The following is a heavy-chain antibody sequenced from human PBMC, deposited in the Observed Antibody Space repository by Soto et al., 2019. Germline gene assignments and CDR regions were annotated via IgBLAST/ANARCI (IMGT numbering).Heavy chain of an antibody. D-gene: IGHD3-3*01. CDR3: ARTGVLRFLEWPRSLKF. Sequence: SETLSLTCAVSGGSISSSNWWSWVRQPPGKGLEWIGEIYHSGSTNYNPSLKSRVTISVDKSKNQFSLKLGSVTAADTAVYYCARTGVLRFLEWPRSLKFWGQGTLVTVSS. CDR2: IYHSGST. V-gene: IGHV4-4*02. CDR1: GGSISSSNW. J-gene: IGHJ4*02.